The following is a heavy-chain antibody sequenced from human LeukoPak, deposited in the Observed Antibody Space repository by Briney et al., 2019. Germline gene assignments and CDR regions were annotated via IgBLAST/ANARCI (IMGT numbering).Heavy chain of an antibody. Sequence: SPTLSLTCAVYAGSFSGYYWSWIRQPPGKGMEWIVEINHSGITNYNPSLKSRVTISVDTSKNQFSLKLSSVTAADTAVYYCARAHYDILTGYSDAFDIWGQGTMVTVSS. CDR1: AGSFSGYY. V-gene: IGHV4-34*01. J-gene: IGHJ3*02. CDR3: ARAHYDILTGYSDAFDI. CDR2: INHSGIT. D-gene: IGHD3-9*01.